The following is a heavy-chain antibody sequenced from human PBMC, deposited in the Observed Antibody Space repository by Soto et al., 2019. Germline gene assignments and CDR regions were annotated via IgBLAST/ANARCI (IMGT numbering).Heavy chain of an antibody. Sequence: EVQLVESGGGLVKPGGSLRLSCAASGFTFSSYNMNWVRQATGKGLEWVSSLSSSSTYIYYADSVKGRFTISRDNAKNSLYLQMNSLRAEDTAVYYCAVGGINYGDYRSMDVWGKGTTVTVSS. CDR2: LSSSSTYI. D-gene: IGHD4-17*01. CDR3: AVGGINYGDYRSMDV. V-gene: IGHV3-21*01. CDR1: GFTFSSYN. J-gene: IGHJ6*03.